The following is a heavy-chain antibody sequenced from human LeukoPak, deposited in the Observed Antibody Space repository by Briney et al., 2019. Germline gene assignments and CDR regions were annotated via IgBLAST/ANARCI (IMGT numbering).Heavy chain of an antibody. J-gene: IGHJ4*02. CDR2: IYYSGST. V-gene: IGHV4-39*07. CDR3: ARDSEGSGSYYCPFDY. D-gene: IGHD1-26*01. CDR1: GGSISSSSYY. Sequence: PSETLSLTCTVSGGSISSSSYYWGWIRQPPGKGLEWIGSIYYSGSTYYNPSLKSRVTISVDTSKNQFSLKLSSVTAADTAVYYCARDSEGSGSYYCPFDYWGQGTLVTVSS.